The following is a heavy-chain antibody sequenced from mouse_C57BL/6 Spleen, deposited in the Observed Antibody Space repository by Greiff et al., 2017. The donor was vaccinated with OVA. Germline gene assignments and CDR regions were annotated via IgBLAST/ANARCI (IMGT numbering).Heavy chain of an antibody. CDR2: IYPGDGDT. Sequence: VQLQQSGPELVKPGASVKISCKASGYAFSSSWMNWVKQRPGKGLEWIGRIYPGDGDTNYNGKFKGKATLTADKSSSTAYMQLSSLTSEDSAVYFCARWLLHAMDYWGQGTSVTVSS. D-gene: IGHD2-3*01. CDR1: GYAFSSSW. J-gene: IGHJ4*01. V-gene: IGHV1-82*01. CDR3: ARWLLHAMDY.